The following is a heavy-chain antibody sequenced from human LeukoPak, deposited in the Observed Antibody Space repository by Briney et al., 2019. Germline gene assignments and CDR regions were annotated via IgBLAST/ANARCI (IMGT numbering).Heavy chain of an antibody. CDR2: LYSGGST. V-gene: IGHV3-53*01. Sequence: PGGSLRLSCAASGFTVSSNYMSWVRQAPGKGLEWVSALYSGGSTYYADSVEGRFTISRDNSKNTLYLHLNNLRAEDTAVYYCARELAMAGTFDYWGQGTLATVSS. D-gene: IGHD6-19*01. J-gene: IGHJ4*02. CDR1: GFTVSSNY. CDR3: ARELAMAGTFDY.